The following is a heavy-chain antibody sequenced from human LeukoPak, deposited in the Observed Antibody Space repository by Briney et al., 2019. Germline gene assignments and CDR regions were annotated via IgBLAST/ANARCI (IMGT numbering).Heavy chain of an antibody. D-gene: IGHD3-22*01. J-gene: IGHJ4*02. Sequence: GGSLRPSCAASGFTFSSYSMNWVRQAPGKGLEWVSFISSSSSYIYYADSVKGRFTISRDNAKNSLYLQMNSLRAEDTAVYYCVRWDSSGYEFDYWGQGTLVTVSS. CDR1: GFTFSSYS. CDR2: ISSSSSYI. CDR3: VRWDSSGYEFDY. V-gene: IGHV3-21*01.